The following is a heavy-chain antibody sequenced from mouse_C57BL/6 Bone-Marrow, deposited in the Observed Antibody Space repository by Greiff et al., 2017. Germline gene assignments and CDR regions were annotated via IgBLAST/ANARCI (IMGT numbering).Heavy chain of an antibody. Sequence: QVQLKESGPELVKPGASVKISCKASGYAFSSSWMNWVKQRPGKGLEWIGRIYPGDGDTNYNGKFKGKATLTADKSSSTAYMQLSSLTSEDSAVYFCAGYDYDGGTLDYWGQGTTLTVSS. D-gene: IGHD2-4*01. CDR1: GYAFSSSW. J-gene: IGHJ2*01. V-gene: IGHV1-82*01. CDR2: IYPGDGDT. CDR3: AGYDYDGGTLDY.